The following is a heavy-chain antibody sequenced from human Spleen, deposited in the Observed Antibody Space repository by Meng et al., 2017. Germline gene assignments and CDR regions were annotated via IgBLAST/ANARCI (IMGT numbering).Heavy chain of an antibody. J-gene: IGHJ4*02. CDR2: IIPILGIA. CDR3: ARGPSRTPPIMIVVESFDY. Sequence: QVQLVHPGAEVKKPGSSVKVSCKASGGTFSSYTISWVRQVPGQGLEWMGRIIPILGIANYAQKFQGRVTITADKSTSTAYMELSSLRSEDTAVYYCARGPSRTPPIMIVVESFDYWGQGTLVTVSS. CDR1: GGTFSSYT. D-gene: IGHD3-22*01. V-gene: IGHV1-69*02.